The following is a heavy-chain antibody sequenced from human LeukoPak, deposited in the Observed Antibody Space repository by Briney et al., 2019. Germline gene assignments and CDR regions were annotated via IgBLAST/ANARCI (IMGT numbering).Heavy chain of an antibody. V-gene: IGHV3-23*01. J-gene: IGHJ4*02. CDR1: GFTLSSYA. D-gene: IGHD6-13*01. CDR2: ISGSGGST. CDR3: AKTRQQLVVARPYYFDY. Sequence: GGSLRLSCAASGFTLSSYAMSWVRQAPGKGLEWISGISGSGGSTYYADSVKGRFTISRDNSKNTLYLQMNSLRAEDTAIYYCAKTRQQLVVARPYYFDYWGQGTLVTVSS.